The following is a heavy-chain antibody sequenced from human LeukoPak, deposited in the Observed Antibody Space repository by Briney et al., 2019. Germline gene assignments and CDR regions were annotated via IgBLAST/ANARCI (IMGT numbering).Heavy chain of an antibody. D-gene: IGHD3-10*01. CDR3: ASSMVRAYFDY. V-gene: IGHV4-59*12. CDR2: IYYSGST. CDR1: GGSISSYY. Sequence: SETLSLTCTVSGGSISSYYWSWIRQPPGKGLEWIGYIYYSGSTNYNPSLKSRVTISVDTSKNQFSLKLSSVTAADTAVYYCASSMVRAYFDYWGQGTLVTVSS. J-gene: IGHJ4*02.